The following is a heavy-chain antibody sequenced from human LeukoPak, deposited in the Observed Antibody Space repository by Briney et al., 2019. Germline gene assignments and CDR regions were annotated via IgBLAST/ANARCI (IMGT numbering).Heavy chain of an antibody. CDR3: ASLYGDYVDSDC. D-gene: IGHD4-17*01. CDR1: GYTFTAYY. V-gene: IGHV1-2*02. Sequence: ASVKVSCKASGYTFTAYYMHWVRQAPGQGLEWMGWINPSSGATKYAQKFQGRVTMTRDTSISTAYMELSRLRSDDTAVYYCASLYGDYVDSDCWGQGTLVTVSS. CDR2: INPSSGAT. J-gene: IGHJ4*02.